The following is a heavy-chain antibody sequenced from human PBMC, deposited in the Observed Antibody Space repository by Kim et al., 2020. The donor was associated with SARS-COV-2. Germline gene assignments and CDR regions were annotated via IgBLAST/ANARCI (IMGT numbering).Heavy chain of an antibody. V-gene: IGHV4-34*01. Sequence: SETLSLTCAVYGGSFSGYYWSWIRQPPGKGLEWIGEINHSGSTNYNPSLKSRVTISVDTSKNQFSLKLSSVTAADTAVYYCARSHSIVVVVAGWFDPWGQGTLVTVSS. D-gene: IGHD2-15*01. CDR2: INHSGST. J-gene: IGHJ5*02. CDR1: GGSFSGYY. CDR3: ARSHSIVVVVAGWFDP.